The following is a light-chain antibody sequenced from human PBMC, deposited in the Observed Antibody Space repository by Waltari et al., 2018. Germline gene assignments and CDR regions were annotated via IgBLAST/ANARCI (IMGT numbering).Light chain of an antibody. CDR1: SDDVEYYTL. Sequence: QSALTQPASVSGSPGQSITLSCTGTSDDVEYYTLVSWYQQRPGKAPKLIIYAVTQRPSGVADRFSASKSGTTASLTISGLQAEDEATYYCSSYTGRSTMIFGGGTKVTV. V-gene: IGLV2-23*02. CDR3: SSYTGRSTMI. CDR2: AVT. J-gene: IGLJ2*01.